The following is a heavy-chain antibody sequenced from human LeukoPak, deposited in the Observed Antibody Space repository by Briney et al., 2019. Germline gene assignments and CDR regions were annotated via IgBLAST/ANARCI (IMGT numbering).Heavy chain of an antibody. CDR2: IRSKAYGGTT. CDR1: GFTFGDYA. J-gene: IGHJ6*03. V-gene: IGHV3-49*04. CDR3: TRTMVRGVVYYYYMDV. D-gene: IGHD3-10*01. Sequence: PGRSLRLSCTASGFTFGDYAMSWVRQAPGKGLEWVGFIRSKAYGGTTEYAASVKGRFTISRDDSKSIAYLQMNSLKTEDTAVYYCTRTMVRGVVYYYYMDVWGKGTTVTISS.